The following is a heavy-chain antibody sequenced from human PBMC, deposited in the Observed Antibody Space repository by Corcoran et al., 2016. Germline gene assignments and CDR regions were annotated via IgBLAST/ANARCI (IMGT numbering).Heavy chain of an antibody. D-gene: IGHD2-2*01. CDR1: GFIFNHYG. CDR2: FWADGTKT. J-gene: IGHJ5*02. CDR3: ARDVDTSSRYNRFDP. V-gene: IGHV3-33*01. Sequence: QVQLVESGGGVVQPGTSLRLSCATSGFIFNHYGIHWVRQPRGKGLEWVAVFWADGTKTYYADSVKGRFTVSRDSSKNTHYLQMDSLRVDDTAVYYCARDVDTSSRYNRFDPWGQGTLVTVSS.